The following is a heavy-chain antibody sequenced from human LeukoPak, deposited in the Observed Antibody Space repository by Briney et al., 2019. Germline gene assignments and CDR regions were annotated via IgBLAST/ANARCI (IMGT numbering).Heavy chain of an antibody. CDR1: GFTFGDYA. J-gene: IGHJ4*02. D-gene: IGHD3-9*01. V-gene: IGHV3-49*04. CDR3: TRGYDILTGYYDFDY. CDR2: IRSKAYGGTT. Sequence: PGRSLRLSCTASGFTFGDYAMSWVRQAPGKGLEWVGFIRSKAYGGTTEYAASVEGRFAISRDDSKSIAYLQMNSLKTEDTAVYYCTRGYDILTGYYDFDYWGREPWSPSPQ.